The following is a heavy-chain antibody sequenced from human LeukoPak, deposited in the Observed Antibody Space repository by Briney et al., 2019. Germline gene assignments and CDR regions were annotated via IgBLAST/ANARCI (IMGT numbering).Heavy chain of an antibody. CDR2: IYSGGST. CDR1: GFTVSSNY. D-gene: IGHD3-10*01. Sequence: GGSLRLSCAASGFTVSSNYMSWVRQAPGKELEWVSVIYSGGSTYYADSVKGRFTISRDNSKNTLYLQMNSLRAEDTAVYYCASATGRYGMIDGFDYWGQGTLVTVSS. CDR3: ASATGRYGMIDGFDY. V-gene: IGHV3-66*02. J-gene: IGHJ4*02.